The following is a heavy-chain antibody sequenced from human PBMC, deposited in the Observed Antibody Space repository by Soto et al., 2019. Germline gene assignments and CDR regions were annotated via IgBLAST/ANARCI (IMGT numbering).Heavy chain of an antibody. CDR2: INHSGST. CDR3: ARGRGIAARLFDY. CDR1: GGSFSGYY. Sequence: SETLFLTCAVYGGSFSGYYWSWIRQPPGKGLEWIGEINHSGSTNYNPSLKSRVTISVGTSKNQFSLKLSSVTAADTAVYYCARGRGIAARLFDYWGQGTLVTVSS. D-gene: IGHD6-6*01. J-gene: IGHJ4*02. V-gene: IGHV4-34*01.